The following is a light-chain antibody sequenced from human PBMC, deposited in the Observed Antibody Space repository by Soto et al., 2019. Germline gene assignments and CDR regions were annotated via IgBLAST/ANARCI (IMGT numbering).Light chain of an antibody. Sequence: DIQMTQSPSSLSASVGDRVTLTCRASQSISTWLAWYQQKPGKAPKLLIFDASTLESGVPSRFSGSASGTEFTLTITSLQPDDFATYYCHHYTRAFGQGTKVEIK. V-gene: IGKV1-5*01. J-gene: IGKJ1*01. CDR2: DAS. CDR1: QSISTW. CDR3: HHYTRA.